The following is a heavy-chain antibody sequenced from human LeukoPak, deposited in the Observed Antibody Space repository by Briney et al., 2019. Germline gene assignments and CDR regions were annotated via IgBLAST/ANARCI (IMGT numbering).Heavy chain of an antibody. Sequence: GGSLRLSCVASGFSFSNHGMHWVRQAPGKGLEWVSGIARDGGAKLYADSVKGRFTLSRDNPKNMFFLQMNFLTVEDTAIYYCAREATWGQWYFDHWSQGTPVTVSS. J-gene: IGHJ4*02. CDR1: GFSFSNHG. CDR2: IARDGGAK. V-gene: IGHV3-30*03. CDR3: AREATWGQWYFDH. D-gene: IGHD6-19*01.